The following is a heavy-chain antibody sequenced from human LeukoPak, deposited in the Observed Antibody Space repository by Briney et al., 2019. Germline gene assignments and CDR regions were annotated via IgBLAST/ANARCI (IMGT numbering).Heavy chain of an antibody. D-gene: IGHD3-3*01. CDR2: INQDGSEK. CDR1: GFTFSSYW. CDR3: ARLDDFWSGYWGNYYYYMDV. J-gene: IGHJ6*03. Sequence: GGSLRLSCAASGFTFSSYWMSWVRQAPGKGLEWVANINQDGSEKYYVDSVKGRFTISRDKAKNSLYLQMNSLRAEDTAVYYCARLDDFWSGYWGNYYYYMDVWGKGTTVTVSS. V-gene: IGHV3-7*01.